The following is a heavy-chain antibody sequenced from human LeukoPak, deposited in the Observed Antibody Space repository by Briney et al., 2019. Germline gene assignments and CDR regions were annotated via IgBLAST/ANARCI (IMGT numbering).Heavy chain of an antibody. V-gene: IGHV4-61*02. Sequence: SQTLSLTCTVSGGSISSGSYYWSWIRQPAGKGLEWIGRIYTSGSTNYNPSLKSRVTISVDTSKNQFSLKLSSVTAADTAVYYCARGEAGYSYGVDYWGQGTLVTVSS. CDR1: GGSISSGSYY. D-gene: IGHD5-18*01. CDR2: IYTSGST. CDR3: ARGEAGYSYGVDY. J-gene: IGHJ4*02.